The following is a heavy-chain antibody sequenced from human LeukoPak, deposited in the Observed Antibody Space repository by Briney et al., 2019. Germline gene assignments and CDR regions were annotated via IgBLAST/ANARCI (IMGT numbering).Heavy chain of an antibody. V-gene: IGHV3-23*01. CDR3: AKALSASYYYCFTY. CDR1: GFTFSSYA. CDR2: ISGSGGST. D-gene: IGHD1-26*01. Sequence: PGGSLRLSCAASGFTFSSYAMIWVRQAPGKGLEGVSGISGSGGSTYCADSVKGRFTLSRDNSKNTLYLQMNSLRAEDTAVYYSAKALSASYYYCFTYWGQRTLLTAYS. J-gene: IGHJ4*01.